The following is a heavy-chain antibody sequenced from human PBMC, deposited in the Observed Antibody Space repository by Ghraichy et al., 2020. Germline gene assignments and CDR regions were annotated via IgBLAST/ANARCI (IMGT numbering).Heavy chain of an antibody. Sequence: ETLSLTCTVSGGSISSPRYYWGWIRQPPGKGLEWIGSIYYSGNTYFNPSLKSRVTIFVDTSKNQFSLKLSSVTAADTAVYYCARSRVVAPSSPAGAFEIWGQGTAVTVSS. CDR2: IYYSGNT. CDR1: GGSISSPRYY. J-gene: IGHJ3*02. D-gene: IGHD2-15*01. CDR3: ARSRVVAPSSPAGAFEI. V-gene: IGHV4-39*01.